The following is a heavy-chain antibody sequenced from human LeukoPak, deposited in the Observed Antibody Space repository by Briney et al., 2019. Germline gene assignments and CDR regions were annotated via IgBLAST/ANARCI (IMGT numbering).Heavy chain of an antibody. CDR3: AKDRGKLLLYFVWLPNGFDS. V-gene: IGHV3-23*01. Sequence: GSLRLSCASSGFIFNSHIMNWVRQAPGKGLEWVSAISGSGGSTNYADCVKGRFTISRDNSKNTLSLQMNSLRAADTAVSYSAKDRGKLLLYFVWLPNGFDSWGQGTLVTASS. CDR1: GFIFNSHI. J-gene: IGHJ4*02. D-gene: IGHD3-9*01. CDR2: ISGSGGST.